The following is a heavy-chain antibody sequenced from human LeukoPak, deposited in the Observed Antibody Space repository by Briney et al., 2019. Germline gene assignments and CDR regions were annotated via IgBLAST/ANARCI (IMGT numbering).Heavy chain of an antibody. J-gene: IGHJ4*02. D-gene: IGHD3-10*01. CDR3: ARSPLRMVREAYFDY. Sequence: PEGSLRLSCAASGFTVSSNYRSWVRQAPGKGLEWFSVIYSGGSTYYADSVKGRFTISRDNSKNTLYLQMNSLRAEDTAVYYCARSPLRMVREAYFDYWGQGTLVTVSS. V-gene: IGHV3-53*01. CDR1: GFTVSSNY. CDR2: IYSGGST.